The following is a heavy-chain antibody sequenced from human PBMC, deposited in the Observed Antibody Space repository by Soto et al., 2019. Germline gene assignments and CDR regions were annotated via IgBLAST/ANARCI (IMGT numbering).Heavy chain of an antibody. Sequence: WGFQRLPWAAVWCSIGNYGVHWVRQKPGKGLVWVSYTNGDGSGTHYADSVKGRFTISRDNAKNTLYLQMNSLRAEDTAVYYCAREIVVARGASYFDYWGPGTLVTVSS. D-gene: IGHD2-2*01. CDR3: AREIVVARGASYFDY. V-gene: IGHV3-74*01. J-gene: IGHJ4*02. CDR1: WCSIGNYG. CDR2: TNGDGSGT.